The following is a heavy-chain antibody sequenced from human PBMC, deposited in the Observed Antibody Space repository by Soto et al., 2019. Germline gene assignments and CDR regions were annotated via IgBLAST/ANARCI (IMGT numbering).Heavy chain of an antibody. Sequence: QVQLQESGPGLAKPSETLSLTCTVSGASINSAYWSWFRQPPGKGLEWIGYITYRGSTSYNPSLKSRVTIALDASKNQFFLKLSSVTAADTAVYYCARHARYNVYWGQGTLATVSS. CDR2: ITYRGST. CDR1: GASINSAY. V-gene: IGHV4-59*08. CDR3: ARHARYNVY. D-gene: IGHD1-20*01. J-gene: IGHJ4*02.